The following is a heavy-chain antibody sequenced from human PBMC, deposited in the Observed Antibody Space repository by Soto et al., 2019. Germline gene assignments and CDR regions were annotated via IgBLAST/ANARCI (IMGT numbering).Heavy chain of an antibody. CDR2: IYYSGST. D-gene: IGHD2-8*01. V-gene: IGHV4-59*08. J-gene: IGHJ4*02. CDR1: GGSSSSYY. CDR3: ARRTEYCTNGVCYPAHFDY. Sequence: TSETLSLTCTVSGGSSSSYYWSWIRQPPGKGLEWIGYIYYSGSTNYNPSLKSRVTISVDTSKNQFSLKLSSVTAADTAVYYCARRTEYCTNGVCYPAHFDYWGQGTLVTVSS.